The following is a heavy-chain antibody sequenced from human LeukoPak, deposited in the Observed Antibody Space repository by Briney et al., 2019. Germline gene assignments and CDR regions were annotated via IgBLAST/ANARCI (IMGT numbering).Heavy chain of an antibody. V-gene: IGHV3-30-3*01. Sequence: PGGSLRLSCAASGFTFSSYAMHWVRQAPGKGLEWVAVISYDGSNKYYADSVKGRFTISRDNSKNTLYLQMNSLRAEDTAVYYCARDLFNRDAFDIWGPGTMVTVSS. CDR1: GFTFSSYA. CDR3: ARDLFNRDAFDI. CDR2: ISYDGSNK. J-gene: IGHJ3*02. D-gene: IGHD3-3*01.